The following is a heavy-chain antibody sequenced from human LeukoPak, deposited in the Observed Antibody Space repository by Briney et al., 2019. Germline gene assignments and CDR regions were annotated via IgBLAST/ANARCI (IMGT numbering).Heavy chain of an antibody. J-gene: IGHJ4*02. V-gene: IGHV1-69*13. Sequence: SVKVSCKASGGTFSSYAISWVRQAPGQGLEWMGGIIPIFGTANYAQKFQGRVTTTADESTSTAYMELSSLRSEDTAVYYCARYCSGGSCPRGYFDYWGQGTLVTVSS. CDR1: GGTFSSYA. D-gene: IGHD2-15*01. CDR2: IIPIFGTA. CDR3: ARYCSGGSCPRGYFDY.